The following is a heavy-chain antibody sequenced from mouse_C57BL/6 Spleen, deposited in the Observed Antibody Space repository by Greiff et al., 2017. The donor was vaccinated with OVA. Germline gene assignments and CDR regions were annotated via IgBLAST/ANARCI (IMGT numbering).Heavy chain of an antibody. CDR1: GYTFTSYW. CDR3: ARRRGDYAMDY. CDR2: IDPSDSYT. Sequence: VQLQQSGAELVKPGASVKLSCKASGYTFTSYWMQWVKQRPGQGLEWIGEIDPSDSYTNYNQKFKGKATLTVDTSSSTAYMQLSSLTSEDSAVYYCARRRGDYAMDYWGQGTSVTVSS. V-gene: IGHV1-50*01. J-gene: IGHJ4*01.